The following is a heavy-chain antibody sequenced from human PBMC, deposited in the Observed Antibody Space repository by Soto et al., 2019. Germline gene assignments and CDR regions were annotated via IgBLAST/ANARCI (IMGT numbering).Heavy chain of an antibody. D-gene: IGHD3-9*01. CDR2: ISGSGGST. J-gene: IGHJ6*03. V-gene: IGHV3-23*01. CDR1: GFTFANYV. Sequence: GGSLRLSCAASGFTFANYVMRWVRQAPGKGLEWVSSISGSGGSTTYAGSVKGRFTISRDNSKNMLYLQVNSLRVEDAAVYYCARLQGTGGTGYYYVDVWGKGTTVTVSS. CDR3: ARLQGTGGTGYYYVDV.